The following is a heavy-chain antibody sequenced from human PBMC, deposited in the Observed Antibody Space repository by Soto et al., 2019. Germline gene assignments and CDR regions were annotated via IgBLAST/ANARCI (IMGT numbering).Heavy chain of an antibody. D-gene: IGHD1-1*01. V-gene: IGHV3-53*02. CDR2: FYRGGST. Sequence: EVQLVETGGGLIQPGGSLRLSCEVSGFSVSDSSMSWVRQAPGKGLEWVSVFYRGGSTDYADSEKGRGTVSRDTFKNTLFLQMDSLTVEDTAVYFCARDHGWNDLLNTYYYGMDVWGQGTTVTVS. CDR3: ARDHGWNDLLNTYYYGMDV. J-gene: IGHJ6*02. CDR1: GFSVSDSS.